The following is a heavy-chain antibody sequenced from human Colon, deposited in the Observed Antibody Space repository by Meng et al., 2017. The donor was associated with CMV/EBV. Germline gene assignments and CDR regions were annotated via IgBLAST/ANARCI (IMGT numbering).Heavy chain of an antibody. D-gene: IGHD2-2*01. CDR2: IIPILGVA. Sequence: SVKVSCKASGGNFYSFAITWVRQAPGQGLEWVGGIIPILGVADYAQKFQGRVTITADKSTNTAYLELSSLRSDDTAVYYCARGPKYQLLFIYYYGMDVWGQGTTVTVSS. J-gene: IGHJ6*02. CDR3: ARGPKYQLLFIYYYGMDV. CDR1: GGNFYSFA. V-gene: IGHV1-69*10.